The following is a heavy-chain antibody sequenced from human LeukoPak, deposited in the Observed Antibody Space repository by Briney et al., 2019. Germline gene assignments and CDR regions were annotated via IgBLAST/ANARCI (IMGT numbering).Heavy chain of an antibody. CDR3: ARDLGVATIRDYFDH. V-gene: IGHV1-2*02. D-gene: IGHD5-12*01. CDR1: GYTFTGYY. J-gene: IGHJ4*02. CDR2: INPKSGGT. Sequence: GASVKVSCKASGYTFTGYYMHWVRQAPGQGLEWMGWINPKSGGTNYAQKFQGRVTVTRDTSISTAYMELSSLRSDDTAVYYCARDLGVATIRDYFDHWGQGTLVTVFS.